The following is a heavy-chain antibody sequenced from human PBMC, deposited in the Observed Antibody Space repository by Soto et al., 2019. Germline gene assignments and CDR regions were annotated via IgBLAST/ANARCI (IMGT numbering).Heavy chain of an antibody. V-gene: IGHV4-39*01. CDR1: GGSISSSSYY. D-gene: IGHD3-22*01. CDR2: IYYSGST. Sequence: SETLSLTCTVSGGSISSSSYYWGWIRQPPGKGLEWIGSIYYSGSTYYNPSLKSRVTITRDTSASTAYMELSSLRSEDTAVYYCARSSGYYYVDYWGQGTLVTVSS. CDR3: ARSSGYYYVDY. J-gene: IGHJ4*02.